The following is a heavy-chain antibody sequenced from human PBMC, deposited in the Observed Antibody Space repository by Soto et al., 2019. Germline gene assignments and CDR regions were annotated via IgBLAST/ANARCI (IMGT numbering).Heavy chain of an antibody. CDR3: ARKAMIPSRPSGMDYYFTMDV. D-gene: IGHD2-21*02. Sequence: QVQLVQSGAEVRKPGSSVRVSCRASGGSFSTYAISWVRQAPGQGLEWMGGVVPVFGTPNYAQKFQDRVIITSDESTTNAYMELSSLRSDHTAIYYCARKAMIPSRPSGMDYYFTMDVWGQGTTVTVSS. CDR2: VVPVFGTP. J-gene: IGHJ6*02. CDR1: GGSFSTYA. V-gene: IGHV1-69*01.